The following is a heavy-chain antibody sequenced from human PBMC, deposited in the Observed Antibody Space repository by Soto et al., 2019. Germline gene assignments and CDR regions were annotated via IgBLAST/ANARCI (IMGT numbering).Heavy chain of an antibody. J-gene: IGHJ5*02. Sequence: ASVKVSFKASGYTFTSYGISWVRQAPGQGLEWMGWISAYNGNTNYAQKLQGRVTMTTDTSTSTAYMELRSLRSDDTAVYYCARRDYDILTGINWFDPWGQGTLVTVSS. CDR3: ARRDYDILTGINWFDP. CDR1: GYTFTSYG. CDR2: ISAYNGNT. D-gene: IGHD3-9*01. V-gene: IGHV1-18*01.